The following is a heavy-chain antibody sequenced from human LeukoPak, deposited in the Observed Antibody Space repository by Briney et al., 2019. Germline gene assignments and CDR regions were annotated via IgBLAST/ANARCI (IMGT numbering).Heavy chain of an antibody. CDR3: ARVGYSGWNLEY. CDR1: GFTFRSYW. J-gene: IGHJ4*02. CDR2: INQGGSVK. V-gene: IGHV3-7*01. Sequence: GGSLRLSCAASGFTFRSYWVSWVRQAPGKGLEWVANINQGGSVKYYVDSVKGRFTISRDDAKDSLYVQMNSLRDEDTAVYYCARVGYSGWNLEYWGQGTLVTVSS. D-gene: IGHD5-12*01.